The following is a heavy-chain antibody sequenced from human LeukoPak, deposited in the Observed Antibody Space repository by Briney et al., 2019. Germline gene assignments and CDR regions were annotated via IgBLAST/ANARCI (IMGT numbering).Heavy chain of an antibody. CDR2: IFYTGST. D-gene: IGHD3-10*01. Sequence: SETLSLTCTVSGGSISSYYWSWIRQPPGKGLEWIGYIFYTGSTNYNPSLKSRVTISVDTSKNQFSLKLSSVTAADTAVYYCARYRMVRGKRFDYWGQGTLVTVSS. CDR1: GGSISSYY. CDR3: ARYRMVRGKRFDY. V-gene: IGHV4-59*12. J-gene: IGHJ4*02.